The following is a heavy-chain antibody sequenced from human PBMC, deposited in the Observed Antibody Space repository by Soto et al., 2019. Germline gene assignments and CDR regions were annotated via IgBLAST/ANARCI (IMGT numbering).Heavy chain of an antibody. D-gene: IGHD6-13*01. Sequence: LRLSCAASGFTFSSYSMNWVRQAPGKGLEWVSSISSSSSYIYYADSVKGRFTISRDNAKNSLYLQMNSLRAEDTAVYYCAREPAPGIAAVFDYWGQGTLVTVSS. V-gene: IGHV3-21*01. CDR2: ISSSSSYI. J-gene: IGHJ4*02. CDR1: GFTFSSYS. CDR3: AREPAPGIAAVFDY.